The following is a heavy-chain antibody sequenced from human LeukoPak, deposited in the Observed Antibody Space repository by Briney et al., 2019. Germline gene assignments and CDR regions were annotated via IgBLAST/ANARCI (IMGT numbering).Heavy chain of an antibody. V-gene: IGHV3-23*01. Sequence: GGSLRLSCTASGFTFSNYAMDWVRQSPGKGLEWVSAFDDRGVPTSYADSVKGRFTISRDNSKNTLYLQMNSLRAEDTAVYYCAKVGYDSSGYFTTSTAYFDYWGQGTLVTVSS. CDR2: FDDRGVPT. CDR1: GFTFSNYA. D-gene: IGHD3-22*01. CDR3: AKVGYDSSGYFTTSTAYFDY. J-gene: IGHJ4*02.